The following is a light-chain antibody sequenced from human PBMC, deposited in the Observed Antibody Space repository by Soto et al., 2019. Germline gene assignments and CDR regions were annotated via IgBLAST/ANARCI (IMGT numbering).Light chain of an antibody. J-gene: IGKJ2*01. CDR2: DAS. Sequence: IVLTQSPGTLSLSPGERATLSCRASQSVSDNYLAWYQHKPGQAPRLLIYDASTRATAIPDRFSGSGSGTDFTLTISSLEPEDFAVYYCQQYGSSPYAFVQGTKLEI. CDR1: QSVSDNY. CDR3: QQYGSSPYA. V-gene: IGKV3-20*01.